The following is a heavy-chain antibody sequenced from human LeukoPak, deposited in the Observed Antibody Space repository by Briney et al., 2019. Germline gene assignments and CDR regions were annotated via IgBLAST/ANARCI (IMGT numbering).Heavy chain of an antibody. D-gene: IGHD6-6*01. Sequence: PGGSLRLSCAASGFTFSSYGMHWVRQAPGKGLEWVAFIRYDGSNKYYADSVKGRFTISRDNSKNTLYLQMNSLRAEDTAVYYCARVGREYSSSSPPDYWGQGTLVTVSS. CDR3: ARVGREYSSSSPPDY. J-gene: IGHJ4*02. CDR2: IRYDGSNK. CDR1: GFTFSSYG. V-gene: IGHV3-30*02.